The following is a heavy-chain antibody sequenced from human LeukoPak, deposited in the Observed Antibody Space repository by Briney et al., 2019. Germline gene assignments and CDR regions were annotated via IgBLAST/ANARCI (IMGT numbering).Heavy chain of an antibody. CDR3: ARDEVDYGERDSYYYGVDV. D-gene: IGHD4-17*01. CDR1: GGSISSGGYY. Sequence: SETLSLTCTVSGGSISSGGYYWSWIRQHPGKGLEWIGCIHYSGSTYYNPSLKSRGTISIDTSKNQFSLRLNSVTAADTAVYYCARDEVDYGERDSYYYGVDVWGQGTTVTVSS. V-gene: IGHV4-31*03. J-gene: IGHJ6*02. CDR2: IHYSGST.